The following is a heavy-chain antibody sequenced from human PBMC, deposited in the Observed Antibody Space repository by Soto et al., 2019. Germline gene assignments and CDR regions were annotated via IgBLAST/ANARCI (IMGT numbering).Heavy chain of an antibody. D-gene: IGHD2-2*01. V-gene: IGHV1-69*02. CDR1: GGTFNTYT. CDR3: SIGSWSAETFDI. J-gene: IGHJ3*02. Sequence: QVHLVQSGAEVKTPGSSVKVSCKAAGGTFNTYTLIWVRQAPGHGLEWMGRIIPMLTVTNSAQKFQGRVTLTADKSTGTAFMELTSLRSDDTAIYYCSIGSWSAETFDICGPGRMVTVSS. CDR2: IIPMLTVT.